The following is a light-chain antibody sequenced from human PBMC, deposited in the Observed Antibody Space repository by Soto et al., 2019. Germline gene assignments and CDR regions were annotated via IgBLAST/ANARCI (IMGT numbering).Light chain of an antibody. CDR3: QQYDSLPYT. CDR1: QGISNY. CDR2: DAS. V-gene: IGKV1-33*01. Sequence: DIQMTQSPSSLSASVGDRVTITCQASQGISNYLNWYQQEPGKAPKLLIYDASNLETGVPSRFSGSGSGKDFTFTISSLQPEDTATYFCQQYDSLPYTFGQGTKLEI. J-gene: IGKJ2*01.